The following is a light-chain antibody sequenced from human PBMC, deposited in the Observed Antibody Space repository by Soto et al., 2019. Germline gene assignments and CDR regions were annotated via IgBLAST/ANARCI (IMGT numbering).Light chain of an antibody. V-gene: IGLV2-11*01. CDR1: NNDAASYNY. Sequence: QSALTQPRSVSGSPGQSVTISCTGTNNDAASYNYVSWYQQHPGKAPKLMIYDVSKRPSGVSDRFSGSKSGNTASLTISGLQAEDDADYYCCSYAGSYSLIFGGGTKLTVL. CDR3: CSYAGSYSLI. CDR2: DVS. J-gene: IGLJ2*01.